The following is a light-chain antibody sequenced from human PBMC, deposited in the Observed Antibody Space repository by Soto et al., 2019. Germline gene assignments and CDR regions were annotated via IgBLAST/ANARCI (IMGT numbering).Light chain of an antibody. Sequence: DIQMTQSPSTLSASIGDRVTITCRASQNISRWLAWYQQKPGKAPKLLMYDASSLQSGVPSRFSGRGSGTEFTLTITSLHPDDFETYYCQQYISYSALAFGQGTQVEIK. V-gene: IGKV1-5*01. CDR3: QQYISYSALA. CDR1: QNISRW. CDR2: DAS. J-gene: IGKJ1*01.